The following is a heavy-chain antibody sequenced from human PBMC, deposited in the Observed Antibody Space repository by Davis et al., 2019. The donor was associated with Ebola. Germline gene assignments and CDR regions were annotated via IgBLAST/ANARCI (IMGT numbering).Heavy chain of an antibody. J-gene: IGHJ4*02. D-gene: IGHD3-10*01. Sequence: GGSLRLSCAASGFTFSTYAMHWVRQAPAKGLEWVAVIWYDGSNKYYADSVKGRFTISRDNSKNTLYLQMNSLRAEDTAVYYCARDKAAHNRMARYYFDYWGQGTLVTVSS. V-gene: IGHV3-33*01. CDR3: ARDKAAHNRMARYYFDY. CDR1: GFTFSTYA. CDR2: IWYDGSNK.